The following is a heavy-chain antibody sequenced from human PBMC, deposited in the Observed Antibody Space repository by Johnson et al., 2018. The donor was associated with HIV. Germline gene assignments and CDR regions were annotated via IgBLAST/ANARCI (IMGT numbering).Heavy chain of an antibody. CDR2: IYSGDNT. V-gene: IGHV3-66*01. Sequence: VLLVESGGALVQPGGSLRLSCAASGFTVSSNYMNWVRQAPGKGLEWVSVIYSGDNTFHADSVKGRFIISRDNSKNTLYLQMNSLRAEDTAVYFCARAYTYGAFDVWGQGTMVTVSS. CDR1: GFTVSSNY. CDR3: ARAYTYGAFDV. J-gene: IGHJ3*01. D-gene: IGHD3-16*01.